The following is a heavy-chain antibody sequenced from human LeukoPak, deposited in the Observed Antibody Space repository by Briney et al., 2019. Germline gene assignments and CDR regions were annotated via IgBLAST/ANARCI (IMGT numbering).Heavy chain of an antibody. CDR1: GFTVSSNY. CDR3: ARDTRGESDY. D-gene: IGHD2-2*01. J-gene: IGHJ4*01. Sequence: PGGSLRLSCAASGFTVSSNYMSWVRQAPGKGLEWVSGINWNGGSTNYADSVKGRFTISRDNAKNSLYLQMNSLRAEDTAMYYCARDTRGESDYWGHGTLVTVSS. CDR2: INWNGGST. V-gene: IGHV3-20*04.